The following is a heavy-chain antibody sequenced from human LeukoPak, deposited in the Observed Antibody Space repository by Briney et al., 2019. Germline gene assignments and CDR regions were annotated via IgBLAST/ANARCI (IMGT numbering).Heavy chain of an antibody. CDR2: IYYSGST. CDR3: ARGPTYYDILTGYYYYYYMDV. Sequence: PSETLSLTCTVSGGSISSYYWRWIRQPPGKGLEWIGYIYYSGSTNYNPSLKSRVTISVDTSKNQFSLKLSSVTAADTAVYYCARGPTYYDILTGYYYYYYMDVWGKGTTVTISS. CDR1: GGSISSYY. D-gene: IGHD3-9*01. V-gene: IGHV4-59*01. J-gene: IGHJ6*03.